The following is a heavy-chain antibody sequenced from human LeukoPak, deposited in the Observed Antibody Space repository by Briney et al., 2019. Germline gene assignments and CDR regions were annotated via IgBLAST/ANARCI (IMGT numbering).Heavy chain of an antibody. CDR3: ANDGSGSYYHPNFDY. Sequence: GGSLRLSCAASGFTFSSYGMHRVRQAPGKGLEWVAFIRYDGSNKYYADSVKGRFTISRDNSKNTLYLQMNSLRAEDTAVYYCANDGSGSYYHPNFDYWGQGTLVTVSS. V-gene: IGHV3-30*02. D-gene: IGHD3-10*01. CDR1: GFTFSSYG. J-gene: IGHJ4*02. CDR2: IRYDGSNK.